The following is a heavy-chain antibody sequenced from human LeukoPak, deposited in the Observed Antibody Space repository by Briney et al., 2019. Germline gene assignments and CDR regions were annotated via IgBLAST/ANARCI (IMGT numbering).Heavy chain of an antibody. CDR3: AKDRPNYYGTNGHYYTRNGDY. Sequence: GGSLRLSCAASGFTFNNYAMSWVRQAPGKGLEWVSSISGSGDYTFYADSVKGRFTISRDNSKDTLYLQMKSLRVEDTAIYYCAKDRPNYYGTNGHYYTRNGDYWGQGTLVTVSS. CDR2: ISGSGDYT. V-gene: IGHV3-23*01. J-gene: IGHJ4*02. CDR1: GFTFNNYA. D-gene: IGHD3-22*01.